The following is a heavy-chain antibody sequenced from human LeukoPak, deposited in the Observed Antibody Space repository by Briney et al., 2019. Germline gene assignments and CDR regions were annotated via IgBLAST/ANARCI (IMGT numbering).Heavy chain of an antibody. CDR2: ISSTGSNT. J-gene: IGHJ4*02. CDR1: GFTFSSYG. Sequence: PGGSLRLSCAASGFTFSSYGMSWVRQAPGKGLEWVSYISSTGSNTYYADSVKGRFTISRDNAKNSLYLQMNSLRAEDTAVYYCARDRLKYCSNTTCYRLDYWGQGTLVTVSS. D-gene: IGHD2-2*01. CDR3: ARDRLKYCSNTTCYRLDY. V-gene: IGHV3-48*04.